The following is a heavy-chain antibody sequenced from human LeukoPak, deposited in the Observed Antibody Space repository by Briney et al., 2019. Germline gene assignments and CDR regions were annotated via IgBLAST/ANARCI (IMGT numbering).Heavy chain of an antibody. CDR1: GFTFSSYA. V-gene: IGHV3-30-3*01. J-gene: IGHJ4*02. Sequence: PGGSLRLSCAASGFTFSSYAMHWVRQAPGKGLEWVAVISYDGSNKYYADSVKGRFTISRDNSKNTLHLQMNSLRAEDTAVYYCARGLGYSSSLDYFDYWGQGTLVTVSS. CDR2: ISYDGSNK. D-gene: IGHD6-13*01. CDR3: ARGLGYSSSLDYFDY.